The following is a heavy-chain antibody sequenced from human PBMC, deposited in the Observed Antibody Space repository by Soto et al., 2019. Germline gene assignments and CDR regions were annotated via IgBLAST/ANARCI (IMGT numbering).Heavy chain of an antibody. J-gene: IGHJ5*02. CDR3: ASRAKRIPRERGFEP. V-gene: IGHV4-34*01. Sequence: QVQLQQWGAGLLKPSETLSLTCAVYGGSFSGYYWSWIRQPPGKGLEWIGEINHSGSTNYNPSLKSRVTISVDTSKSQFSLKLSSVTAADTAVYYCASRAKRIPRERGFEPWGQGTLVTVSS. D-gene: IGHD1-26*01. CDR2: INHSGST. CDR1: GGSFSGYY.